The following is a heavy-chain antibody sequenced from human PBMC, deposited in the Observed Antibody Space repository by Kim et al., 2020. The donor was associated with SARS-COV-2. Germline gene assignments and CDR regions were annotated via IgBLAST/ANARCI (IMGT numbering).Heavy chain of an antibody. D-gene: IGHD3-9*01. CDR2: INAGNGNT. Sequence: ASVKVSCKASGYTFTSYAMHWVRQAPGQRLEWMGWINAGNGNTKYSQKFQGRVTITRDTSASTAYMELSSLRSEDTAVYYCARDLYYDIFRYYYYYMDVWGKGTTVTVSS. CDR3: ARDLYYDIFRYYYYYMDV. CDR1: GYTFTSYA. V-gene: IGHV1-3*01. J-gene: IGHJ6*03.